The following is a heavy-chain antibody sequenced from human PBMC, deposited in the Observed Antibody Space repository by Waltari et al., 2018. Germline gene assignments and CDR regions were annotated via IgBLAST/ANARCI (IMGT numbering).Heavy chain of an antibody. V-gene: IGHV4-34*04. CDR1: GGSFSGYY. CDR3: ARRGGSRRWFDP. Sequence: QVQLQQWGAGLLKPSETLSLTCAVYGGSFSGYYWSWIRQPPGKGRAGIGEINHSGSTNTHPSPKSRGTISVDTAKNQFSLKLSSVTAADTAVYYCARRGGSRRWFDPWGQGTLVTVSS. J-gene: IGHJ5*02. D-gene: IGHD2-15*01. CDR2: INHSGST.